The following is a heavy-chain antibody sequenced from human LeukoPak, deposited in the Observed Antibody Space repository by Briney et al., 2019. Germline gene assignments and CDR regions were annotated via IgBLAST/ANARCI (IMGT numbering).Heavy chain of an antibody. J-gene: IGHJ2*01. CDR1: GYTFTGFY. CDR3: ARPLTTSGWYFDL. CDR2: INPNSGGT. D-gene: IGHD1-14*01. Sequence: GASVKVSCKASGYTFTGFYIHWVRQAPGQGLEWMGWINPNSGGTNYAQKFQDRVTMTRDTSISTAYMELSGLKSDDTAVYYCARPLTTSGWYFDLWGRGTLVTVSS. V-gene: IGHV1-2*02.